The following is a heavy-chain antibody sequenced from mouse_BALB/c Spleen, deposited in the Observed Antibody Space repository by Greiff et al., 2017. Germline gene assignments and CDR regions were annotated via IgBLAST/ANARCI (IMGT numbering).Heavy chain of an antibody. V-gene: IGHV5-6-3*01. CDR1: GFTFSSYG. D-gene: IGHD2-1*01. CDR2: INSNGGST. Sequence: DVKLVESGGGLVQPGGSLKLSCAASGFTFSSYGMSWVRQTPDKRLELVATINSNGGSTYYPDSVKGRFTISRDNAKNTLYLQMSSLKSEDTAMYYCARAPYGNYRMDYWGQGTSVTVSS. CDR3: ARAPYGNYRMDY. J-gene: IGHJ4*01.